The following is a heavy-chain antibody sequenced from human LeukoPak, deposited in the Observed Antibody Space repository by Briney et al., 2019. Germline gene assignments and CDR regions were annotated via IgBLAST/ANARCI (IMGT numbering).Heavy chain of an antibody. CDR1: GFSFRSYG. V-gene: IGHV3-30*02. D-gene: IGHD3-22*01. J-gene: IGHJ4*02. CDR2: MRSDGSTK. Sequence: GGSLRLSCAASGFSFRSYGMHWVRQAPGKGLEWVAYMRSDGSTKYYADSVKGRFTISRDNSKNTLYLQMNSLRPEDTAVYYCAKGYDSSGYYLDHWGQGTLVTVSS. CDR3: AKGYDSSGYYLDH.